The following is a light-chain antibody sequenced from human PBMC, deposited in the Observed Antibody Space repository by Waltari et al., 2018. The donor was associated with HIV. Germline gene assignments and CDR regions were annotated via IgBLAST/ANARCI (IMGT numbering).Light chain of an antibody. CDR1: QGISNY. V-gene: IGKV1-9*01. J-gene: IGKJ2*01. Sequence: DIHLTQSPSFLSASGVDRVTITCRASQGISNYLAWYQQKPGRAPKLLIYAASTLRSGVPSRFSGGGSGTEFTLTISSLQPEDFASYYCQQLNNIPYTFGQGTRLEIK. CDR2: AAS. CDR3: QQLNNIPYT.